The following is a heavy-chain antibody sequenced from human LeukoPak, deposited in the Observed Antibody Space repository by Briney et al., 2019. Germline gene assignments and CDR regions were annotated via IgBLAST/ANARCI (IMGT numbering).Heavy chain of an antibody. CDR1: GYTFTGYY. Sequence: GASVKVSCKASGYTFTGYYMHWVRQAPGQGLEWMGRISPNGGGTNYALKFQGKVTMTRDTSISTAYMELRRLGSDDTAVYYCARGGVAVAGQIDYWGQGTLVTVSS. V-gene: IGHV1-2*06. D-gene: IGHD2-15*01. J-gene: IGHJ4*02. CDR3: ARGGVAVAGQIDY. CDR2: ISPNGGGT.